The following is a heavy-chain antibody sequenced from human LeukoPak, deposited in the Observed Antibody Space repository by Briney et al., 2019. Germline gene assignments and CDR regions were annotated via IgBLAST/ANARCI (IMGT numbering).Heavy chain of an antibody. Sequence: ASVNVSCKASGYTFTSYYMHWVRQAPGQGLEWMGIINPSGGSTSYAQKFQGRVTMTRDTSTSTVYMELSSLRSEDTAVYYCARPRGYCSGGSCYPNWFDPWGQGTLVTVSS. CDR1: GYTFTSYY. CDR3: ARPRGYCSGGSCYPNWFDP. V-gene: IGHV1-46*01. J-gene: IGHJ5*02. CDR2: INPSGGST. D-gene: IGHD2-15*01.